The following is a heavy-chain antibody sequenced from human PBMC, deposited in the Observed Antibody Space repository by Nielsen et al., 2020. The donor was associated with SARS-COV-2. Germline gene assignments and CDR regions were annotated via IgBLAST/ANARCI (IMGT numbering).Heavy chain of an antibody. CDR3: ARSYGDWYYLDY. D-gene: IGHD4-17*01. Sequence: SETLSLTCAVSGDSISNSKWWPWVRQPPGKGLELLGEIYHRGTANYSPYLKRRVTFSVDKSKNQFSLQLCSVNAADTAVYYCARSYGDWYYLDYWGQGTLVTVSS. CDR2: IYHRGTA. J-gene: IGHJ4*02. CDR1: GDSISNSKW. V-gene: IGHV4-4*02.